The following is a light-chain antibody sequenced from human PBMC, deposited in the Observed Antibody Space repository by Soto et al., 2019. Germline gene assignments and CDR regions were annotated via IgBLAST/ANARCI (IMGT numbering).Light chain of an antibody. CDR1: QSVSSSY. V-gene: IGKV3-20*01. Sequence: EIVLTQSPGTLSLSPGERATLSCRASQSVSSSYLAWYQQKPGQAPRLLIYGASTRATGIPDRFGGSGSGTDFTLSISRLEPDDFAVYHCHHFDSSPTFGGGTKVEIK. CDR3: HHFDSSPT. J-gene: IGKJ4*01. CDR2: GAS.